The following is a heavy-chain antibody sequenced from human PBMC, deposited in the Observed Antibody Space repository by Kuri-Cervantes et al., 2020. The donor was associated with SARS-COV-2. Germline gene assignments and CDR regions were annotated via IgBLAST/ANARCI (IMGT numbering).Heavy chain of an antibody. V-gene: IGHV1-2*02. D-gene: IGHD3-22*01. Sequence: ASVKVSCKASGYTFTGYYMHWVRQAPGQGLEWMGWINPNSGGTNYAQKFQGRVTMTRDTSISAAYMELSRLRSEDTAVYYCARDLYYYDSSGPEGYYYYGMDVWGQGTTVTVSS. CDR1: GYTFTGYY. CDR2: INPNSGGT. CDR3: ARDLYYYDSSGPEGYYYYGMDV. J-gene: IGHJ6*02.